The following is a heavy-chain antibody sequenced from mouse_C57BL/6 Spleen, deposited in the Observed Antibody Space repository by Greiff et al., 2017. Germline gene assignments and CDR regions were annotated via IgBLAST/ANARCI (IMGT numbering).Heavy chain of an antibody. CDR3: ARGYICFYSMDY. Sequence: VQLQQPGAELVKPGASVKMSCKASGYTFTSYWITWVKQRPGQGLEWIGDIYPGSGSTNYHEKFKSKATLTVDTSSRTAYMQLSRLTSEDSAGYYCARGYICFYSMDYWGQGTSVTVSS. J-gene: IGHJ4*01. CDR2: IYPGSGST. V-gene: IGHV1-55*01. CDR1: GYTFTSYW.